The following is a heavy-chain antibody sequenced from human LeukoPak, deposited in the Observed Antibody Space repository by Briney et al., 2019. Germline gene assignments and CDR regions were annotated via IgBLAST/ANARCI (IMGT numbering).Heavy chain of an antibody. V-gene: IGHV1-8*01. CDR3: AVKLGYCSGGSCTGRFDP. J-gene: IGHJ5*02. CDR1: GYTFTSYD. CDR2: MNPNSGNT. Sequence: GASVKVSCKASGYTFTSYDINWVRQATGQGLEWMGWMNPNSGNTGYALKFQGRVTMTRNTSISTAYMELSSLRSEDTAVYYCAVKLGYCSGGSCTGRFDPWGQGTLVTVSS. D-gene: IGHD2-15*01.